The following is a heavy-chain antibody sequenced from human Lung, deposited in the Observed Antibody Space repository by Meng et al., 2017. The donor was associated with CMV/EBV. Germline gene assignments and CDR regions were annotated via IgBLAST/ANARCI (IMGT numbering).Heavy chain of an antibody. Sequence: SGPALLHRSETLSLPCAVSGDSITNHNWWAWVRQPPGKGLEWIGEIPHRGSSAYNPSLKSRVSMSIDKSKNQFSLKLTSVTAADTAVYHCLRRSGGSVWGQGTLVTVSS. D-gene: IGHD3-10*01. CDR3: LRRSGGSV. CDR1: GDSITNHNW. CDR2: IPHRGSS. V-gene: IGHV4-4*02. J-gene: IGHJ1*01.